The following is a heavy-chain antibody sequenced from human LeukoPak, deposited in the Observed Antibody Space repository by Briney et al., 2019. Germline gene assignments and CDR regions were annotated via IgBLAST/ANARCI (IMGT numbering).Heavy chain of an antibody. CDR3: ARDIGGVIKGYFDL. CDR1: GGSFSGYY. V-gene: IGHV4-34*01. CDR2: INHSGST. J-gene: IGHJ2*01. D-gene: IGHD3-16*01. Sequence: PSETLSLTCAVYGGSFSGYYWSWIRQPPGKGLEWIGEINHSGSTNYNPSLKSRVTISVDTSKNQFSLKLSSVTAADTAVYYCARDIGGVIKGYFDLWGRGTLVTVSS.